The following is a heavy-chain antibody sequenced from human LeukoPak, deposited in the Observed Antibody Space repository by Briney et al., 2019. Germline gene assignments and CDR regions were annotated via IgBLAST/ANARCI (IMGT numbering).Heavy chain of an antibody. V-gene: IGHV3-7*01. D-gene: IGHD1-26*01. J-gene: IGHJ5*02. CDR3: ARSLVVGATYPYH. CDR2: IKGDGSNK. Sequence: GGCLRLSCAASGFTFSSYWMTWVRQAPGKWLEWVANIKGDGSNKNYADSVKGRFTISRDNAKNSLYLQLNSLRAEDTAVYYCARSLVVGATYPYHWGQGTLVTVSS. CDR1: GFTFSSYW.